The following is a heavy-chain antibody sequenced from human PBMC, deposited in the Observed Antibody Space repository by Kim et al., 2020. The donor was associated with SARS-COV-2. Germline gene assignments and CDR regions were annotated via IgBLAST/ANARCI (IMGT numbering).Heavy chain of an antibody. J-gene: IGHJ4*02. CDR3: AREYYSSGSDC. Sequence: SETLSLTCTVSGGSISSSSYYWGWIRQPPGKGLEWIGGIHYSGSTYYNSSLKSRVTISVDTSKNQFSLKLSSVTAADTAVYYCAREYYSSGSDCWGQGTLVTVSS. CDR2: IHYSGST. CDR1: GGSISSSSYY. V-gene: IGHV4-39*01. D-gene: IGHD3-10*01.